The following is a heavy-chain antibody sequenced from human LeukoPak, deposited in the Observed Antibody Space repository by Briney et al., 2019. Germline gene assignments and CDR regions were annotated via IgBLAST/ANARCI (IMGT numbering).Heavy chain of an antibody. D-gene: IGHD3-10*01. CDR2: ISGSGGST. CDR1: GFTFSSYA. J-gene: IGHJ6*03. Sequence: PGGSLRLSCAASGFTFSSYAMSWVRQAPGKGLEWVSAISGSGGSTYYADSVKGRFTISRDNSKNTLYLQMNSLRAEDTAVYYCAKDRVWFGPYYYYMDVWGKGTTVPVSS. CDR3: AKDRVWFGPYYYYMDV. V-gene: IGHV3-23*01.